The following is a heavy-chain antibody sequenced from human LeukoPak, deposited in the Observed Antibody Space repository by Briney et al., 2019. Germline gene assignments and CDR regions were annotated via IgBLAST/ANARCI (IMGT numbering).Heavy chain of an antibody. CDR3: ARDFGFSPSSGYSFDY. V-gene: IGHV3-33*01. CDR1: GFTFSRYG. D-gene: IGHD3-22*01. Sequence: GGSLRLSCAASGFTFSRYGMHWVRQAPGKGLEWVAVIWYDGSNRQYVDSVKGRFTISRDNSKNTLYLQMDSLRGDDTAVYYCARDFGFSPSSGYSFDYWGQGTLVTVSS. CDR2: IWYDGSNR. J-gene: IGHJ4*02.